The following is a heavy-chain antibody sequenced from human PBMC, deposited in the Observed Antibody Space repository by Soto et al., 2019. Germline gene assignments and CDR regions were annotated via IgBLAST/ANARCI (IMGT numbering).Heavy chain of an antibody. CDR3: ATWPTFYSGYDRYYYYYMDV. CDR1: GFTFSSYG. CDR2: IWYDGSNK. Sequence: GGSLRLSCAASGFTFSSYGMHWVRQAPGKGLEWVAVIWYDGSNKYYADSVKGRFTISRDNSKNTLYLQMNSLRAEDTAVYYCATWPTFYSGYDRYYYYYMDVWGKGTTVTVSS. D-gene: IGHD5-12*01. V-gene: IGHV3-33*01. J-gene: IGHJ6*03.